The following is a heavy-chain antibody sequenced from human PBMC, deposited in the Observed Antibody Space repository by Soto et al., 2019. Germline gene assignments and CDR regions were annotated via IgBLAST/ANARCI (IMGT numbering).Heavy chain of an antibody. Sequence: PGGSLRLSCAASGFTFSSYSMNWVRQAPGKGLEWVSSISSSSSYIYYADSVKGRFTISRDNARNSLYLQMNSLRAEDTAVYYCARDRGYYYDSSGPNPFDYWGQGTLVTVSS. V-gene: IGHV3-21*01. CDR2: ISSSSSYI. J-gene: IGHJ4*02. D-gene: IGHD3-22*01. CDR1: GFTFSSYS. CDR3: ARDRGYYYDSSGPNPFDY.